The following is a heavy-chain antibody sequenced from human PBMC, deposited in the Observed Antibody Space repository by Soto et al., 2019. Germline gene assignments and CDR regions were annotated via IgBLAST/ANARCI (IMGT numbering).Heavy chain of an antibody. CDR2: IIPILGIA. D-gene: IGHD3-10*01. V-gene: IGHV1-69*04. Sequence: SVKVSCKASGGTFSSYTISWVRQAPGQGLEWMGRIIPILGIANYAQKFQGRVTITADTSTSTAYMELSSLRSEDTAVYYCARDLATYYYGSGSPNWFDPWGQGTLVTVSS. CDR1: GGTFSSYT. J-gene: IGHJ5*02. CDR3: ARDLATYYYGSGSPNWFDP.